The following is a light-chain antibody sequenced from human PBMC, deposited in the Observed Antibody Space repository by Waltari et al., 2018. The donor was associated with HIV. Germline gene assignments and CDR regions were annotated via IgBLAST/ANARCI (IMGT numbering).Light chain of an antibody. CDR2: AVS. J-gene: IGKJ4*01. CDR3: QQYASFPPS. CDR1: QHISSW. V-gene: IGKV1D-16*01. Sequence: DTQMTQSPSSLSASVGDRVTITCRATQHISSWLAWYQQRPGKAPKSLIHAVSNLQKGAPSRFSGSGSGTDSNLTINGLQSEDFAIYYCQQYASFPPSFGGGTKIEI.